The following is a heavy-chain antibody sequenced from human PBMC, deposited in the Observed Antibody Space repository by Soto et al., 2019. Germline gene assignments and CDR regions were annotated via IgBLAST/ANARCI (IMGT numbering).Heavy chain of an antibody. CDR2: VYYSGST. CDR3: ARDRLRGYDSSGFYS. D-gene: IGHD3-22*01. Sequence: PSETLSLTCTVSGDSVSSGTYFWSWIRQPPGKGLEWIGYVYYSGSTNYNPTLKSRLTMSVDTSKNQFSLKLSSVTAADTAVYYCARDRLRGYDSSGFYSWGQGTMVTVSS. CDR1: GDSVSSGTYF. V-gene: IGHV4-61*01. J-gene: IGHJ4*02.